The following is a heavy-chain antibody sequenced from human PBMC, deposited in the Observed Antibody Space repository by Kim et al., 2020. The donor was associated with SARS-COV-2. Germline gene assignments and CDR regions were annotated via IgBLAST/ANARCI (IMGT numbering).Heavy chain of an antibody. D-gene: IGHD3-10*01. Sequence: YYADYVKGRYNSARDNSKNTRYLQRNSLRAEDTAVYYCARSRMVRGEVDLWGRGTLVTVSS. CDR3: ARSRMVRGEVDL. V-gene: IGHV3-33*01. J-gene: IGHJ2*01.